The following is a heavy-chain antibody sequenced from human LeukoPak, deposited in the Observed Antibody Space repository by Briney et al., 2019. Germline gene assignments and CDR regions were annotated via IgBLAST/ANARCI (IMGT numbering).Heavy chain of an antibody. CDR3: ARGRDCSSTSCYSGYYYYGMDV. J-gene: IGHJ6*02. D-gene: IGHD2-2*02. Sequence: SETLSLTCTVSGGSISSYYWSWIRQPPGKGLEWIGYIYYSGSTNYNPSLKSRVTISVDTSKNQFSLKLSSVTVADTAVYYCARGRDCSSTSCYSGYYYYGMDVWGQGTTVTVSS. CDR1: GGSISSYY. CDR2: IYYSGST. V-gene: IGHV4-59*01.